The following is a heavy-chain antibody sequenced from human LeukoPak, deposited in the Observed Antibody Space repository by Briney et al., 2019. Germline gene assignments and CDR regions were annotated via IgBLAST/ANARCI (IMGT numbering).Heavy chain of an antibody. D-gene: IGHD5-12*01. CDR2: ICYSGST. CDR3: ARVAVATRLGYFDY. Sequence: PSETLSLTCTVSGGTISSYYWSWIRQPPGKGLEWIGYICYSGSTNYNPSLKSRVTISVDTSKNQFSLKLSSVTAADTAVYYCARVAVATRLGYFDYWGQGALVTVSS. J-gene: IGHJ4*02. CDR1: GGTISSYY. V-gene: IGHV4-59*01.